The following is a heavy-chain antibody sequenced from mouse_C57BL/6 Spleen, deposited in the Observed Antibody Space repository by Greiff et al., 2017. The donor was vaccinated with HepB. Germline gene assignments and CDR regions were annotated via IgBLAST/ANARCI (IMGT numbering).Heavy chain of an antibody. CDR2: IDPETGGT. D-gene: IGHD1-1*01. Sequence: VKLMESGAELVRPGASVTLSCKASGYTFTDYEMHWVKQTPVHGLEWIGAIDPETGGTAYNQKFKGKAILTADKSSSTAYMELRSLTSEDSAVYYCTRKGNYYGSSYWYFDVWGTGTTVTVSS. CDR3: TRKGNYYGSSYWYFDV. V-gene: IGHV1-15*01. J-gene: IGHJ1*03. CDR1: GYTFTDYE.